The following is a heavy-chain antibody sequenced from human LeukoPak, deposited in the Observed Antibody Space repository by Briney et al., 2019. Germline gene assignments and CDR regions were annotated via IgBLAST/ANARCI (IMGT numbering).Heavy chain of an antibody. J-gene: IGHJ3*02. CDR2: ISAYNGNT. CDR3: ARSVVVPAAIFDAFDI. CDR1: GYTFTSYG. D-gene: IGHD2-2*01. Sequence: ASVKVSCKASGYTFTSYGISWVRQAPGQGLEWMGWISAYNGNTNYAQKLQGRVTMTTDTSTSTAYMELRSLRSEDTAVYYCARSVVVPAAIFDAFDIWGQGTMVTVSS. V-gene: IGHV1-18*01.